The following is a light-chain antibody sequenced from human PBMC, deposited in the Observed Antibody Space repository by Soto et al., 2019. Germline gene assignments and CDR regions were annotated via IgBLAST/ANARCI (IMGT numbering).Light chain of an antibody. J-gene: IGKJ1*01. V-gene: IGKV3-20*01. CDR3: SQYVSSPRT. CDR2: GAS. CDR1: QSVSSSY. Sequence: DIVLTQSPGTLSLSPGERATLSCRASQSVSSSYLAWYQQKPGQAPRPLIYGASSRATGIPDRFSGSGSGTDFTLTISRLEPEDFAVYYCSQYVSSPRTFGQGTKVEIE.